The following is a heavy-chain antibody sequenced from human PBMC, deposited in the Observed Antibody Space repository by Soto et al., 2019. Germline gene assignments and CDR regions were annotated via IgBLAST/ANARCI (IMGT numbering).Heavy chain of an antibody. CDR1: GFTFSSYW. V-gene: IGHV3-7*03. CDR3: AGDLGYDFWSGRSNFDY. Sequence: EVQLVESGGGLVQPGGSLRLSCAASGFTFSSYWMSWVRQAPGKGLEWVANIKQDGSEKYYVDSVKGRFTISRDNAKKSLYLQMNGLRAEDTVVYYCAGDLGYDFWSGRSNFDYWGQGTLVTVSS. CDR2: IKQDGSEK. J-gene: IGHJ4*02. D-gene: IGHD3-3*01.